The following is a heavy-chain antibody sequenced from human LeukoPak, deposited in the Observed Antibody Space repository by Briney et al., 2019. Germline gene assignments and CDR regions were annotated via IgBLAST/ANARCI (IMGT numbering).Heavy chain of an antibody. V-gene: IGHV4-59*08. CDR3: ARQTYGDYVDY. J-gene: IGHJ4*02. D-gene: IGHD4-17*01. CDR2: IYYSGST. CDR1: GGSISSYY. Sequence: PSEXLXXTXTVSGGSISSYYXXWIRQPPGKXXEWIGYIYYSGSTNYNPSLKSRVTISVDTSKNQFSLKLSSVTAADTAVYYCARQTYGDYVDYWGQGTLVTVSS.